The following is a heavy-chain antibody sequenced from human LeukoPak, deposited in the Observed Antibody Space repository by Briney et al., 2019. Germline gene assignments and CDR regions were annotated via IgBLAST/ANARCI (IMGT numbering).Heavy chain of an antibody. J-gene: IGHJ5*02. Sequence: ETLSLTCTVSGGSISSSSYYWGWIRQPPGKGLEWVSVIYSGGSTYYADSVKGRFTISRDNSKNTLYLQMNSLRAEDTAVYYCARWFGELVNWFDPWGQGTLVTVSS. D-gene: IGHD3-10*01. V-gene: IGHV3-53*01. CDR3: ARWFGELVNWFDP. CDR1: GGSISSSSYY. CDR2: IYSGGST.